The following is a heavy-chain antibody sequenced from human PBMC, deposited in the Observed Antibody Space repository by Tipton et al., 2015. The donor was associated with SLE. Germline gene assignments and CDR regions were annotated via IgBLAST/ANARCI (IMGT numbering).Heavy chain of an antibody. V-gene: IGHV4-59*01. J-gene: IGHJ4*02. Sequence: TLSLTCTVSGDSISSYYCTWIRQPPGKGLEWIGYIYYSGSTNYNPSLKSRVTISLDTSKNQFSLKLSSVTAADTAVYYCARVAPTEVLDYWGQGTLVTVSS. CDR1: GDSISSYY. D-gene: IGHD1-1*01. CDR2: IYYSGST. CDR3: ARVAPTEVLDY.